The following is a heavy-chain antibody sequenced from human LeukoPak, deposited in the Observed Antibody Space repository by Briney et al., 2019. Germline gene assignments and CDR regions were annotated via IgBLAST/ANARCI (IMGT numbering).Heavy chain of an antibody. J-gene: IGHJ5*02. Sequence: GGSLRLSCTASGLTFGDYAMSWVRQAPGKGLEWVGFIRPKTYGETTGYAASVKGRFTISRDDSKSIAYLQMNSLKTEDTAVYYCTTGKDYYGSGRDWFDPWGQGTLVTVSS. V-gene: IGHV3-49*04. CDR2: IRPKTYGETT. D-gene: IGHD3-10*01. CDR1: GLTFGDYA. CDR3: TTGKDYYGSGRDWFDP.